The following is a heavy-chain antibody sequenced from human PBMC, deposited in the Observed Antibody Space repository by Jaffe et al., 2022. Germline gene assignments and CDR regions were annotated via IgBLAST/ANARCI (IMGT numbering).Heavy chain of an antibody. CDR1: GFTFDDYA. CDR3: AKDIDGSGSYYPGAFDI. J-gene: IGHJ3*02. CDR2: ISWNSGSI. D-gene: IGHD3-10*01. Sequence: EVQLVESGGGLVQPGRSLRLSCAASGFTFDDYAMHWVRQAPGKGLEWVSGISWNSGSIGYADSVKGRFTISRDNAKNSLYLQMNSLRAEDTALYYCAKDIDGSGSYYPGAFDIWGQGTMVTVSS. V-gene: IGHV3-9*01.